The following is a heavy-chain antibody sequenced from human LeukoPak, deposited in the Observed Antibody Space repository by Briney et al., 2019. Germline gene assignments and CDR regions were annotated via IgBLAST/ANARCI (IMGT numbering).Heavy chain of an antibody. D-gene: IGHD1-26*01. CDR2: INPSGGST. Sequence: ASVKVSCKASGYTFTSYYMHWVRQAPGQGLEWMGIINPSGGSTSYAQKFQGRVTLTRDTSTSTVYMELSSLRSEDTAVYYCARDFRVGATSRRFAFDIWGQGTMVTVSS. CDR1: GYTFTSYY. V-gene: IGHV1-46*01. J-gene: IGHJ3*02. CDR3: ARDFRVGATSRRFAFDI.